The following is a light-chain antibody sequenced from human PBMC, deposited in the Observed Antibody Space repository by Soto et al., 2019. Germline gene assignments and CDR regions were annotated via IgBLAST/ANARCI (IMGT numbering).Light chain of an antibody. V-gene: IGKV1-9*01. CDR3: QQPNSYPLT. CDR2: AAS. J-gene: IGKJ4*01. CDR1: QGISSY. Sequence: DIQLTQSPSFLSASVGDRVTIICRASQGISSYLAWYQQKPGKAPKLLIYAASTLQSGVPSRFSGSGSATEFTLTISSLQPEDFATYYCQQPNSYPLTFGGGTKVDIK.